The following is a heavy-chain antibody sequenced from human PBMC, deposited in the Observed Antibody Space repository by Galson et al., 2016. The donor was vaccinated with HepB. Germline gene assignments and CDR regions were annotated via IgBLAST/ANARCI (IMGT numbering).Heavy chain of an antibody. D-gene: IGHD4-23*01. J-gene: IGHJ2*01. V-gene: IGHV3-21*01. CDR2: IRSSGRDI. CDR1: GFTLKDYN. CDR3: TRAYVGKARRGTYWYFDL. Sequence: SLRLSCAVSGFTLKDYNINWVRQAPGKGLEWVSYIRSSGRDIQYAGTVKGRFTSSRDNAKNSLLLQMNSLRAEDTAVYYCTRAYVGKARRGTYWYFDLWGRGTLVTVSS.